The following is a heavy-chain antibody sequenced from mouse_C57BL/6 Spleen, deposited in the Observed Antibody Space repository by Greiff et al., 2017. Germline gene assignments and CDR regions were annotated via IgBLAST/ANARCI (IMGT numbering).Heavy chain of an antibody. J-gene: IGHJ2*01. V-gene: IGHV7-3*01. Sequence: EVQLVESGGGLVQPGGSLSLSCAASGFTFTDYYMSWVRQPPGKALEWLGFIRNKANGYTTEYSASVKGRFTISRDNSQSILYLQMNALRAEDSATYYCARSSTGYFDYWGQGTTLTVSS. CDR1: GFTFTDYY. CDR2: IRNKANGYTT. CDR3: ARSSTGYFDY.